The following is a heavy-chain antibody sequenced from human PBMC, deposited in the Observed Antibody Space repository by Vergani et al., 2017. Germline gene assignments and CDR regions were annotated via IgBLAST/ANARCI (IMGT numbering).Heavy chain of an antibody. D-gene: IGHD4-11*01. CDR2: IGVSDNSI. V-gene: IGHV3-48*01. J-gene: IGHJ4*02. CDR3: VRDPDYSTFDS. Sequence: AQLVESGGGVVQPGGSLRLSCAASGFTFSAYSMNWVRQTPGKGLEWISYIGVSDNSIYYADSVMGRFAISRDNARNLLFLQMNSLRADDSALYFCVRDPDYSTFDSWGQGTLVTVS. CDR1: GFTFSAYS.